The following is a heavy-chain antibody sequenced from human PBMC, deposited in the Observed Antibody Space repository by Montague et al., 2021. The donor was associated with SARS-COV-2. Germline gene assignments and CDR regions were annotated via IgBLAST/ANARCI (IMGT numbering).Heavy chain of an antibody. D-gene: IGHD2-2*01. CDR3: ARDSLVASYYYYGVDV. J-gene: IGHJ6*02. CDR1: GGSISGYY. V-gene: IGHV4-59*13. Sequence: SETLSLTCTVSGGSISGYYWNWIRQPPGKGLEWIGYIYSSGSTNYNPSLKSRVTMSVDTSKNQLSLNLSSVTAADTAVYYCARDSLVASYYYYGVDVWGQGTTGTVAS. CDR2: IYSSGST.